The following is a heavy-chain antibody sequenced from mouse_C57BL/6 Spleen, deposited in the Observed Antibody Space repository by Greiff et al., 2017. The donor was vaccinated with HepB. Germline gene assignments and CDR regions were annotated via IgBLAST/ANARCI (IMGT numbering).Heavy chain of an antibody. Sequence: VQLQQPGAELVKPGASVKVSCKASGYTFTSYWMHWVKQRPGQGLEWIGRIHPSDSDTNYNQKFKGKATLTVDKSSSTAYMQLSSLTSEDSAVYYCAKDRTDYDYDGYAMDYWGQGTSVTVSS. CDR2: IHPSDSDT. CDR1: GYTFTSYW. CDR3: AKDRTDYDYDGYAMDY. V-gene: IGHV1-74*01. D-gene: IGHD2-4*01. J-gene: IGHJ4*01.